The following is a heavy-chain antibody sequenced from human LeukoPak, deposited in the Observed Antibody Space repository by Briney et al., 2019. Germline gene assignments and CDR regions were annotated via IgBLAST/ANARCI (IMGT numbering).Heavy chain of an antibody. V-gene: IGHV2-5*01. CDR1: GFSLSTTGVG. CDR2: IYWNDDK. D-gene: IGHD3-9*01. Sequence: SGPTLVNPTQTLTLTCTFSGFSLSTTGVGVGWIRQPPGKAPQWLALIYWNDDKRYSPSLQSRLTITKDTSKKQVVLTMTNIDPVDTATYYCAHRAFLRYFDWAFDYWGQGTLVTVSS. J-gene: IGHJ4*02. CDR3: AHRAFLRYFDWAFDY.